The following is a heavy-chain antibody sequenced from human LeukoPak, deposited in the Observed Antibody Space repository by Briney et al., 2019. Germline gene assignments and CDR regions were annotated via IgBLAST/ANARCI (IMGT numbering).Heavy chain of an antibody. Sequence: GGSLRLSCAASGFTFSTYWMSWVRQAPGKGLEWVANIKQDGSEKYYVDSVKGRFTISRDNAKNSLYLQMNSLRAEDTAVYYCAKDERNWNYNLASQTYDWGQGTLVTVSS. CDR3: AKDERNWNYNLASQTYD. CDR2: IKQDGSEK. V-gene: IGHV3-7*03. J-gene: IGHJ4*02. D-gene: IGHD1-7*01. CDR1: GFTFSTYW.